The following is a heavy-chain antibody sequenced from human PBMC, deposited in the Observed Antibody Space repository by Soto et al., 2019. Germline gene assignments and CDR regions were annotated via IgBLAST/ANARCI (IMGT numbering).Heavy chain of an antibody. Sequence: GESQKISYTGSGYRFTRYLIGWVRQLPGKGLEWMGIIYPGDSDTRYSPSFQGQVTISADKSISTAYLQWSSLKASDTAMYYCARQGGYSSSPVDYWGQGILVTVSA. CDR3: ARQGGYSSSPVDY. V-gene: IGHV5-51*01. J-gene: IGHJ4*02. CDR2: IYPGDSDT. CDR1: GYRFTRYL. D-gene: IGHD6-6*01.